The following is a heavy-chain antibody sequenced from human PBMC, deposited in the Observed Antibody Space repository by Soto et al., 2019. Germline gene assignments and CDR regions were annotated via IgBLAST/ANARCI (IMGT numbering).Heavy chain of an antibody. J-gene: IGHJ4*02. CDR3: ARLYYYDSSEPPDDY. CDR1: GYTFTSYG. V-gene: IGHV1-3*01. D-gene: IGHD3-22*01. CDR2: INAGNGNT. Sequence: ASVKVSCKASGYTFTSYGISWVRQAPGQRLEWMGWINAGNGNTKYSQKFQGRVTITRDTSASTAYMELSSLRSEDTAVYYCARLYYYDSSEPPDDYWGQGTLVTVSS.